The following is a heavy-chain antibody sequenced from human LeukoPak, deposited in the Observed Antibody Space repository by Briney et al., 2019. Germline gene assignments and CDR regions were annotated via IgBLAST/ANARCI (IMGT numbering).Heavy chain of an antibody. CDR3: AKAGRVYCSSTSCYVS. CDR2: IYYSGST. Sequence: PSETLSLTCTVSGGSISSYYWSWIRQPPGKGLEWIGYIYYSGSTNYNPSLKSRVTISVDTSEKQFSLKLSSVTAADTAVYYCAKAGRVYCSSTSCYVSWGQGTLVTVSS. V-gene: IGHV4-59*01. D-gene: IGHD2-2*01. CDR1: GGSISSYY. J-gene: IGHJ4*02.